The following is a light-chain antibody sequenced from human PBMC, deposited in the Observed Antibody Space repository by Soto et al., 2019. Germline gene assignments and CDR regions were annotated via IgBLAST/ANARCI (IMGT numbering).Light chain of an antibody. J-gene: IGLJ3*02. CDR3: QVWDSSSDPRV. CDR1: NIGSKS. Sequence: SYELTQPPSVSVAPGKTARLTCGGNNIGSKSVHWYQQKPGQAPVLVIYYDSDRPSGSPERFSGSNSGNTATLTISRVEAGDEADYYCQVWDSSSDPRVFGGGTKLTVL. CDR2: YDS. V-gene: IGLV3-21*04.